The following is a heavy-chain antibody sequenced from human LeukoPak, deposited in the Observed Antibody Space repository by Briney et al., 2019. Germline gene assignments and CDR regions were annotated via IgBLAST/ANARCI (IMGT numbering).Heavy chain of an antibody. CDR3: ARGTTRYCSGGSCYSVRFQH. J-gene: IGHJ1*01. CDR2: INHSGST. Sequence: SETLSITCAVYGGSFSGYYWSWIRQPPGKGLEWIGEINHSGSTNYNPSLKSRVTISVDTSKNQFSLKLSSVTAADTAVYYCARGTTRYCSGGSCYSVRFQHWGQGTLVTVSS. CDR1: GGSFSGYY. V-gene: IGHV4-34*01. D-gene: IGHD2-15*01.